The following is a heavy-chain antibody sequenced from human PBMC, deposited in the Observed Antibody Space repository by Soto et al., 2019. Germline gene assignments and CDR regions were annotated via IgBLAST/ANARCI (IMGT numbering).Heavy chain of an antibody. CDR1: GERFTTYG. D-gene: IGHD4-17*01. CDR3: ARWAGQVRDYGGPFDY. CDR2: ISTYNTNT. V-gene: IGHV1-18*04. J-gene: IGHJ4*02. Sequence: ASVKVSCKASGERFTTYGISWVLQAPGQGLEWMGWISTYNTNTNYAPKFQGRLLLTTDTSTTTAHMELRSLRPDDTAVYYCARWAGQVRDYGGPFDYWGQGTLVTVSS.